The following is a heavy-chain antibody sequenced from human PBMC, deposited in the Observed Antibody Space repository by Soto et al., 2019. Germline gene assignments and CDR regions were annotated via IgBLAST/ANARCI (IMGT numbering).Heavy chain of an antibody. CDR1: GYTFTRYG. J-gene: IGHJ6*02. Sequence: QVQLVQSGAEVKNPGASVKVSCKASGYTFTRYGIGWARQAPGQGLEWMGGINTYNGNTNYAQNGQGRVTLTTDTSTSTAYMELRSLRSNDTAIYYCAMVDVYVTPSPQDVWGQGTTVIVSS. CDR2: INTYNGNT. D-gene: IGHD3-16*01. V-gene: IGHV1-18*01. CDR3: AMVDVYVTPSPQDV.